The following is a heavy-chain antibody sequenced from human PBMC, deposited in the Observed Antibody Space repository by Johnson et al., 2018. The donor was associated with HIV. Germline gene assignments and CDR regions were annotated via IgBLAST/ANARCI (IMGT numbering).Heavy chain of an antibody. D-gene: IGHD4-17*01. V-gene: IGHV3-74*01. CDR3: ASPQAGDYPQDDAFHI. Sequence: VQLVESGGGLVQPGGSLRLSCAASGFTFGRYWMHWVRQAPGKGLVWVSRINADGRSTPYADSVKGRFPISRDNAQNTLYLHMNSLRAEDTAVYYCASPQAGDYPQDDAFHIWGQGTVVTVSS. J-gene: IGHJ3*02. CDR1: GFTFGRYW. CDR2: INADGRST.